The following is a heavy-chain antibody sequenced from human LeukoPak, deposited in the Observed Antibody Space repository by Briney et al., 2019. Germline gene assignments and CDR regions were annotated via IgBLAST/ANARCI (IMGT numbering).Heavy chain of an antibody. D-gene: IGHD3-10*01. CDR2: IYYSGST. V-gene: IGHV4-59*12. Sequence: PSETLSLTCTVSGGSISSYYWSWIRQPPGKGLEWIGYIYYSGSTYYNPSLKSRVTISVDTSKNQFSLKLSSVTAADTAVYYCAREDSGSRNWFDPWGQGTLVTVSS. CDR3: AREDSGSRNWFDP. J-gene: IGHJ5*02. CDR1: GGSISSYY.